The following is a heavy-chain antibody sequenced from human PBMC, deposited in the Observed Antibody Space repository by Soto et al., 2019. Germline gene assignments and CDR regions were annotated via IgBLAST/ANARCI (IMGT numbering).Heavy chain of an antibody. Sequence: PRGSLRLACAASGFTFISYAIICFRQAPLKWLEWVSAISGSGGSTYYADSVKGRFTISRDNSKNTLYLQMNSLRAEDTAVYYCAKAGGIAARPTPFDYWGQGTLVTVSS. D-gene: IGHD6-6*01. CDR3: AKAGGIAARPTPFDY. CDR2: ISGSGGST. V-gene: IGHV3-23*01. J-gene: IGHJ4*02. CDR1: GFTFISYA.